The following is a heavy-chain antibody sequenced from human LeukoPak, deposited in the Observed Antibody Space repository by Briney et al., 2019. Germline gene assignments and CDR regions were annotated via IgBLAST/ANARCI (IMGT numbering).Heavy chain of an antibody. J-gene: IGHJ4*02. CDR1: GISVSSNY. CDR3: ARTDDYGDYFDY. Sequence: GGSLRLSCAASGISVSSNYMSWVRQAPGEGLEWVSVLHSDDVTYYADSVKGRFTISRDKSKNTLFLQMNSLRAEDTAVYHCARTDDYGDYFDYRGQGTLVTVSS. V-gene: IGHV3-66*01. CDR2: LHSDDVT. D-gene: IGHD4-17*01.